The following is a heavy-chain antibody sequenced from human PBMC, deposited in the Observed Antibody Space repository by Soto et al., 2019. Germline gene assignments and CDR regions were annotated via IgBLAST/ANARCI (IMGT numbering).Heavy chain of an antibody. J-gene: IGHJ1*01. CDR3: SSRGNYYYILTGYSDQYFQH. Sequence: GGSLRLSCAASGFTFSSYAMSWVRQAPGKGLEWVSAISGSGGSTYYADSVKGRFTISRDNSKNTLYLQMNSLRAEDTAFYYWSSRGNYYYILTGYSDQYFQHWGQGTLVTVSS. CDR2: ISGSGGST. D-gene: IGHD3-9*01. V-gene: IGHV3-23*01. CDR1: GFTFSSYA.